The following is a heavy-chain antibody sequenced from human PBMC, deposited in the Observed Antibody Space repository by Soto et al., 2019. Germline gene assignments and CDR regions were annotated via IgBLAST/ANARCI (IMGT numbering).Heavy chain of an antibody. CDR1: GFTFSSYA. D-gene: IGHD2-2*01. V-gene: IGHV3-23*01. CDR3: ATFRFCTSTSCYGREGGF. CDR2: MSGSGGYT. J-gene: IGHJ4*02. Sequence: EVQLLESGGGLVQPGGSLRLSCAASGFTFSSYAMSWVRQAPGKGLAWVSTMSGSGGYTYYADSVEGRFAISRDNSKNTLYLHMADLRAEDTAVYYCATFRFCTSTSCYGREGGFWGQGALVTVSS.